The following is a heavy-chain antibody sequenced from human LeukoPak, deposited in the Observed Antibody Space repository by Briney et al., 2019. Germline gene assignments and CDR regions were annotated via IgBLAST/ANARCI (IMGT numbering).Heavy chain of an antibody. V-gene: IGHV3-11*04. CDR1: GFTFSDPY. CDR3: ARTARHLDY. D-gene: IGHD5-18*01. CDR2: ISGSGTDI. Sequence: GGSLRLSCEASGFTFSDPYMSWLRQAPGKGLECLSYISGSGTDINYADSVRGRFTISRDNAKNLLYLQMNDLRLEGTAVYYCARTARHLDYWGQGTLVTVSS. J-gene: IGHJ4*02.